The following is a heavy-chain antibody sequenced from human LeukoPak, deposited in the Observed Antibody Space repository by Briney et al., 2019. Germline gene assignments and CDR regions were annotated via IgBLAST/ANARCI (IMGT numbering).Heavy chain of an antibody. CDR1: GDSVSSNSAA. V-gene: IGHV6-1*01. J-gene: IGHJ4*02. D-gene: IGHD5-12*01. Sequence: SQTLSLTCAISGDSVSSNSAAWNWIRQSPSRGLEWLGRTYYRPKWYNDYAVSVKSRITINPDTSKNQFSLQLNSVTPEDTAVYYCARDLMVDMKATIFDYWGQGSLVTVSS. CDR2: TYYRPKWYN. CDR3: ARDLMVDMKATIFDY.